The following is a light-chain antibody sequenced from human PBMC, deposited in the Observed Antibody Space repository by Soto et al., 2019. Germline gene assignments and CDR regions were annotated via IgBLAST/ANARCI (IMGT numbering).Light chain of an antibody. CDR1: QSISSY. V-gene: IGKV1-39*01. J-gene: IGKJ1*01. Sequence: DIQMTQSPSSLSASVGDRVTITCQASQSISSYLNWYQQKPGKAPKLLIYAASSLQSGVPSMLSGSGSGTDFTLTISSLQPEDFATYNCQQSYSTPRTFGQGTKVEIK. CDR3: QQSYSTPRT. CDR2: AAS.